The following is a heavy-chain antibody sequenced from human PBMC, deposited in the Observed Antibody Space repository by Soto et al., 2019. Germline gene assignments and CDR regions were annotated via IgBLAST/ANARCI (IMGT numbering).Heavy chain of an antibody. Sequence: PGGSLRLSCAASGFTFSSYSMNWVRQAPGKGLEWVSSISSSSGYIYYADSVKGRFTISRDNAKNSLYLQMNSLRAEDTAVYYCARDMGLLRFLEWLSGMDVWGQGTTVTVSS. CDR3: ARDMGLLRFLEWLSGMDV. V-gene: IGHV3-21*01. J-gene: IGHJ6*02. CDR2: ISSSSGYI. D-gene: IGHD3-3*01. CDR1: GFTFSSYS.